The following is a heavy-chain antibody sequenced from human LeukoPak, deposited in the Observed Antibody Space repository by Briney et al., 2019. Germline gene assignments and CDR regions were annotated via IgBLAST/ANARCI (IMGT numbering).Heavy chain of an antibody. V-gene: IGHV1-18*01. J-gene: IGHJ4*02. Sequence: ASVKVSCKASGYTFTSYGISWVRQTPGQGLEWMGWISAYNGNTNYAQKLRGRVTMTTDTSTSTAYMELRSLRSDDTAVYYCARDPTPYDSSGYYPFWGQGTLVTVSS. CDR2: ISAYNGNT. CDR1: GYTFTSYG. CDR3: ARDPTPYDSSGYYPF. D-gene: IGHD3-22*01.